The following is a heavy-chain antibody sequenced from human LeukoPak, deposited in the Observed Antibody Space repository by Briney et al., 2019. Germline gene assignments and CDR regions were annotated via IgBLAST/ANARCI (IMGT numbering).Heavy chain of an antibody. V-gene: IGHV1-2*04. CDR3: ARAGVNDSWSGYCATPFDY. CDR1: GYTFTGYY. CDR2: INPNSGGT. D-gene: IGHD3-3*01. Sequence: GASVKVSCKASGYTFTGYYMHWVRQAPGQGLEWMGWINPNSGGTNYAQKFQGWVTMTRDTSISTAYMELSRLRSDDTAVYYCARAGVNDSWSGYCATPFDYWGQGTLVTVSS. J-gene: IGHJ4*02.